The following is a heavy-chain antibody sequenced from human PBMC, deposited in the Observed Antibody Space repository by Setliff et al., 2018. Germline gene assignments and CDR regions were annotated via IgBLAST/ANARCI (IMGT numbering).Heavy chain of an antibody. V-gene: IGHV3-23*01. Sequence: GGSLRLSCAASGFTFSSYAMSWVRQAPGKGLEWVSAISGSGGSTYYADSVKGRFTISRDNSKNTLYLQMNSLRAEDTAVYYCAKDVSPPGTNGWHPDFLDIWGQGTMVTVSS. CDR3: AKDVSPPGTNGWHPDFLDI. CDR1: GFTFSSYA. D-gene: IGHD6-19*01. CDR2: ISGSGGST. J-gene: IGHJ3*02.